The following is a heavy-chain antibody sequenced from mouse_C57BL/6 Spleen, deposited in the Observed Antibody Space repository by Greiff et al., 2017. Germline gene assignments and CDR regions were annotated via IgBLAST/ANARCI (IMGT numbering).Heavy chain of an antibody. CDR3: ARNQRRAIDY. CDR1: GFSLTSYG. J-gene: IGHJ4*01. D-gene: IGHD2-12*01. V-gene: IGHV2-2*01. Sequence: VQLQQSGPGLVQPSQSLSITCTVSGFSLTSYGVHWVRQSPGKGLEWLGVIWSGGSTAYNAAFISRLSISKDNSKSQVFFKMNSLQADDTAIYYCARNQRRAIDYWGQGTSVTVSA. CDR2: IWSGGST.